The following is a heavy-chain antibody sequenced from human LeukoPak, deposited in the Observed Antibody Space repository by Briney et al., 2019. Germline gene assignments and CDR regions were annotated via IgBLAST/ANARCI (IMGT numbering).Heavy chain of an antibody. CDR3: ARALRIYYYFDY. CDR2: ISGSGGST. D-gene: IGHD1-26*01. CDR1: GFTFSSYE. J-gene: IGHJ4*02. Sequence: QTGGSLRLSCAASGFTFSSYEMNWVRQAPGKGLEWVSTISGSGGSTYYVDSVKGRFTISRDNSKNTLYLQMNSLRAEDTAVYYCARALRIYYYFDYWGQGTLVTVSS. V-gene: IGHV3-23*01.